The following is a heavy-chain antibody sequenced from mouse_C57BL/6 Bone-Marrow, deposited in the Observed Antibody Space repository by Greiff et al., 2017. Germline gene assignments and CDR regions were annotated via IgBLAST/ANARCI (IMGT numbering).Heavy chain of an antibody. J-gene: IGHJ2*01. V-gene: IGHV1-50*01. CDR1: GYTFTSYW. D-gene: IGHD2-4*01. CDR2: IDPSDSYT. CDR3: ARDDYGYLDY. Sequence: QVQLQQPGAELVKPGASVKLSCKASGYTFTSYWMQWVKQRPGQGLEWIGEIDPSDSYTNYNQKFKGKATLTVDTSSSTAYMQLSSLTSEDSAVYYGARDDYGYLDYWGQGTTLTVSS.